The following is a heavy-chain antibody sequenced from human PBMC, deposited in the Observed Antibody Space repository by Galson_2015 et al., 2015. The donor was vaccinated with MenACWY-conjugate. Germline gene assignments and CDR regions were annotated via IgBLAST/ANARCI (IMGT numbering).Heavy chain of an antibody. D-gene: IGHD3-22*01. V-gene: IGHV2-70*11. CDR2: IDWRDNK. Sequence: PALVKPTQTLTLTCTFSGFSLSTYEMCIYWVRQPPEEALEWLARIDWRDNKYYTTSLKTRLTISKDTSTNQVVLTMTNVDPVDTATYYCARMHIVLDATDAFDIWGQGTMVTVSS. CDR3: ARMHIVLDATDAFDI. CDR1: GFSLSTYEMC. J-gene: IGHJ3*02.